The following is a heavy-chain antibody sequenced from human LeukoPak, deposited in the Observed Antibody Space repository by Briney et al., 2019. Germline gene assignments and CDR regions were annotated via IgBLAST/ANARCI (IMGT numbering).Heavy chain of an antibody. D-gene: IGHD2-15*01. V-gene: IGHV3-48*04. CDR2: IISRGDTT. Sequence: GGSLRLSCAASGFTFNDYSMNWVRQALGKGLEWVSNIISRGDTTHYADSVKGRFSISRDNAKNSVFLQLNSLRAEDTAVYYCARGRGYCSGASCDIDYWGQGTLVTVSS. J-gene: IGHJ4*02. CDR1: GFTFNDYS. CDR3: ARGRGYCSGASCDIDY.